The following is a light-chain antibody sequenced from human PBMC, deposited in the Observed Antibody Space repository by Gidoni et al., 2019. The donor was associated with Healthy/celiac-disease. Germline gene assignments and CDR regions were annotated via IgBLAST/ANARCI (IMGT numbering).Light chain of an antibody. V-gene: IGLV2-14*03. CDR2: DVS. J-gene: IGLJ2*01. CDR3: SSYTSSSVV. Sequence: QSALTKPASVSGSPGQSITISCTGTSSDVGGYNYVSWYQQHPGKAPKLMIYDVSNRPSGVSNRFSGSKSGNTASLTISGLQAEDAADYYCSSYTSSSVVFGGGTKLTVL. CDR1: SSDVGGYNY.